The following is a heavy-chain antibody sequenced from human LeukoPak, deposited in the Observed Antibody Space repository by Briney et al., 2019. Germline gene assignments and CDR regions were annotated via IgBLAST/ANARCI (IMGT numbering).Heavy chain of an antibody. J-gene: IGHJ3*02. D-gene: IGHD3-10*01. V-gene: IGHV3-33*01. Sequence: GGSLRLSCAASGFTFSSYGMHWVRQAPGKGLEWVAVIWYDGSNKYYADSVKGRFTISRDNSKNTLYLQMNSLRAEDTAVYYCARGLIGVLLKDAFDIWGQGTMVTVSS. CDR3: ARGLIGVLLKDAFDI. CDR2: IWYDGSNK. CDR1: GFTFSSYG.